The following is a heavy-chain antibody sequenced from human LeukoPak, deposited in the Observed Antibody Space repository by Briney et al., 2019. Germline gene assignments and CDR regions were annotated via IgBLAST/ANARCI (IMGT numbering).Heavy chain of an antibody. D-gene: IGHD2-2*02. J-gene: IGHJ4*02. Sequence: ASVKVSCKPSGYTFNTYGTTWVRQAPGQGLEWMGWISPYNGNTNYAQKFQGRVTMTTDTSTSTAYMELRSLRSEDTAVYYCAREYCSSTSCYTSYFDYWGQGTLVTVSS. V-gene: IGHV1-18*01. CDR2: ISPYNGNT. CDR3: AREYCSSTSCYTSYFDY. CDR1: GYTFNTYG.